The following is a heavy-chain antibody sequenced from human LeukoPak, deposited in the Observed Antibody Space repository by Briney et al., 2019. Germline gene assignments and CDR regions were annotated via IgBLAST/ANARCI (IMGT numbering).Heavy chain of an antibody. V-gene: IGHV1-69*13. J-gene: IGHJ5*02. CDR3: AKGSLDGWVYAVFDT. D-gene: IGHD2-8*01. CDR1: GGSLDNYS. Sequence: GASVKVSCKASGGSLDNYSIEWVRQAPGQGLEWLGGLIPLFRSTTYAHQFQGRVSLTADDSTNTAYMEFTSLRSEDTAFYYCAKGSLDGWVYAVFDTWGQGTLVTVSS. CDR2: LIPLFRST.